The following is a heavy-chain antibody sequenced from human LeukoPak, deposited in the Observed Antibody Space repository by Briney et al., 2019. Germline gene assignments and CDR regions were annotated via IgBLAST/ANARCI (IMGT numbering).Heavy chain of an antibody. Sequence: WGSLRLSCAASGFTFNSYAMSWVRQAPWERLQWVSGISDSGGNTYYADSVRGRFTISRDNSKNTLYLQMNSLRAEDTAVYYCARHRSSWLIDYWGQGTLVTVSS. D-gene: IGHD6-6*01. CDR2: ISDSGGNT. J-gene: IGHJ4*02. CDR3: ARHRSSWLIDY. CDR1: GFTFNSYA. V-gene: IGHV3-23*01.